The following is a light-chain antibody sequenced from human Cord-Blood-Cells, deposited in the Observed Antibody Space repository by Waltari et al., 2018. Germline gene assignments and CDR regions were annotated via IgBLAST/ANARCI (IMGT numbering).Light chain of an antibody. J-gene: IGLJ1*01. CDR2: YVS. CDR3: SSYTSSSTLV. Sequence: QSALTQPASVSGSPGQSITISCTGTSSDVGGYNYVSWYQQHPGKAPELMIYYVSNPPAGVSNRFSGAKSGNTASLTISGLQAEDEADYYCSSYTSSSTLVFGTGTKVTVL. V-gene: IGLV2-14*03. CDR1: SSDVGGYNY.